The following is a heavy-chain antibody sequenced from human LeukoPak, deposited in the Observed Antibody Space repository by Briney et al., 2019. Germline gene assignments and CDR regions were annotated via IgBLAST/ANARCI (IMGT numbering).Heavy chain of an antibody. CDR3: ARGNYYDTTDFY. V-gene: IGHV3-21*01. CDR1: GFTFSSYS. CDR2: ISSSGSYI. J-gene: IGHJ4*02. D-gene: IGHD3-22*01. Sequence: NPGGSLRLSCAASGFTFSSYSMNWVRQAPGKGLEWVSSISSSGSYIYYADSVKGRFTISRDNAKNSLYLQMNSLRAEDTAVYYCARGNYYDTTDFYWGQGTLVTVSS.